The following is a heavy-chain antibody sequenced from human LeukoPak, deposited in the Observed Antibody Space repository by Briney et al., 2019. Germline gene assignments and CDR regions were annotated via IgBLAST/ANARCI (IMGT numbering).Heavy chain of an antibody. CDR3: ASRNPKDYYDSSGYIGY. V-gene: IGHV4-34*01. D-gene: IGHD3-22*01. J-gene: IGHJ4*02. CDR1: GGSFSGYY. CDR2: INHSGST. Sequence: KPSETLSLTCAVYGGSFSGYYWSWIRQPPGKGLEWIGEINHSGSTNYNPSLKSRVTISVDTSKNQFSLKLSSVTAADTAVYYCASRNPKDYYDSSGYIGYWGQGTLVTDSS.